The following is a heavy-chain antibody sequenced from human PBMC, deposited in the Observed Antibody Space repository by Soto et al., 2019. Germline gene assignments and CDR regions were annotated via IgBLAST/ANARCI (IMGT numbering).Heavy chain of an antibody. CDR2: IDPSDSQT. V-gene: IGHV5-10-1*01. J-gene: IGHJ6*02. Sequence: PGESLKISCKGSGYSFAGYWITWVRQKPGKGLEWMGRIDPSDSQTYYSPSFQGHVTISADKSISTAYLQWSSLKASDTAMYYCAIATVTTEDYYYYYGMDVWGQGTTVTVSS. CDR1: GYSFAGYW. CDR3: AIATVTTEDYYYYYGMDV. D-gene: IGHD4-17*01.